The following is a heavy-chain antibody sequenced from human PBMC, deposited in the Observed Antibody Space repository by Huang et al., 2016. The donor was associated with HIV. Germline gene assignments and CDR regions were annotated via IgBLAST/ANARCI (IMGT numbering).Heavy chain of an antibody. D-gene: IGHD4-4*01. CDR3: ARRYSSRCDY. Sequence: QVQLEQWGAGLLKTSETLSLTCAVYGCSFSGYFWSWLRQSPGKGLEWVGEINHSGYTNYNPSLKSRVNMSVDTSKKQFSLHLTSLSAADTAVYYCARRYSSRCDYWGRGGQVTVPS. J-gene: IGHJ4*02. CDR1: GCSFSGYF. CDR2: INHSGYT. V-gene: IGHV4-34*02.